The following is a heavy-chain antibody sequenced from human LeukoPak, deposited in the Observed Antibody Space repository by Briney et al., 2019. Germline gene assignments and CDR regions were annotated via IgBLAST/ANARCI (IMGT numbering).Heavy chain of an antibody. CDR2: IIPIFGTA. D-gene: IGHD3-10*01. CDR3: ARGDPQPGSGSPGAYFDYYYYYMDV. Sequence: SVKVSCKASGYTFTGYYMHWVRQAPGQGLEWMGGIIPIFGTANYAQKFQGRVTITADESTSTAYMELSSLRSEDTAVYYCARGDPQPGSGSPGAYFDYYYYYMDVWGKGTTVTISS. J-gene: IGHJ6*03. V-gene: IGHV1-69*13. CDR1: GYTFTGYY.